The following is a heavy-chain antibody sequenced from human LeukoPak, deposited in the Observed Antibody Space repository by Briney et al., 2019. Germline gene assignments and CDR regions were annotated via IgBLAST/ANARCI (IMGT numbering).Heavy chain of an antibody. D-gene: IGHD6-13*01. CDR1: GFTFDDYA. V-gene: IGHV3-9*01. J-gene: IGHJ4*02. CDR2: ISWNSGHI. CDR3: ARDSSSWYTY. Sequence: GGSLRLSCAASGFTFDDYAMHWVRQAPGKGLEWVSGISWNSGHIAYADSVKGRFTLSRDNAKNSLYLQMNSLRAEDTAVYYCARDSSSWYTYWGQGTLVTVSS.